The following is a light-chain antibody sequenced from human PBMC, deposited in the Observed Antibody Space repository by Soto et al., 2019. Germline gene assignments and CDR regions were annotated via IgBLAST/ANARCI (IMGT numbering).Light chain of an antibody. V-gene: IGKV3-20*01. Sequence: EIVLTQSPGTLSLSPGERATLSCRASQDVDSNFLAWYQQRPGQAPRLLIYGSSSRATGIPDRFSGSGSGTDFTLTISRVGPEDIAVYFCHQYYSSITFGGGTKVEVQ. CDR2: GSS. CDR1: QDVDSNF. CDR3: HQYYSSIT. J-gene: IGKJ4*01.